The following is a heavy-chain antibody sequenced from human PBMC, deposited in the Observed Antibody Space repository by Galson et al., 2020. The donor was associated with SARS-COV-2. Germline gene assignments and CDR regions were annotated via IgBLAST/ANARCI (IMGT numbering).Heavy chain of an antibody. CDR3: TTGLPVIRFDY. Sequence: ASVKVSCKASGYTFTGYYIHWVRQAPGQGLEWMGWINPNSGGTNYAQKFQGRVTMTRDTSITTAYMELSRLRSDDSAIYYCTTGLPVIRFDYGGQGSRVSVPP. CDR1: GYTFTGYY. D-gene: IGHD2-21*01. V-gene: IGHV1-2*02. CDR2: INPNSGGT. J-gene: IGHJ4*02.